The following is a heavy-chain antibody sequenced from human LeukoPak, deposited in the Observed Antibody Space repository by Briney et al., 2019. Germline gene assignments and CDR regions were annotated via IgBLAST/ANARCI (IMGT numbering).Heavy chain of an antibody. Sequence: GGSLRLSCAASGFTFSSYGMHWVRQAPGKGLEWVAVIWYDGSNKYYADSVKGRFTISRDNSKNTLYLQMNSLRAEDTAVYYCAKDEEDCSGGSRYSWLSGGTPQPDYWGQGTLVTVSS. J-gene: IGHJ4*02. CDR1: GFTFSSYG. V-gene: IGHV3-33*06. D-gene: IGHD2-15*01. CDR2: IWYDGSNK. CDR3: AKDEEDCSGGSRYSWLSGGTPQPDY.